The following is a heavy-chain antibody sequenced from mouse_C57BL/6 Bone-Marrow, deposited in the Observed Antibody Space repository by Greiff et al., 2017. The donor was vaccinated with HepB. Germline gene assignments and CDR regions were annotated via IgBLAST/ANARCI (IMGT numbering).Heavy chain of an antibody. Sequence: EVKLVESGGGLVKPGGSLKLSCAASGFTFSSYAMSWVRQTPEKRLEWVATISDGGSYTYYPDNVKGRFTISRDNAKNNLYLQMSHLKSEDTAMYYCARDDGNYVRFAYWGQGTLVTVSA. V-gene: IGHV5-4*01. CDR3: ARDDGNYVRFAY. CDR1: GFTFSSYA. CDR2: ISDGGSYT. J-gene: IGHJ3*01. D-gene: IGHD2-1*01.